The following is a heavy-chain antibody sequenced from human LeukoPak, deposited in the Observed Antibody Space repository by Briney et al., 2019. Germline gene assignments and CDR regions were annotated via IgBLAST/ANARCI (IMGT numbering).Heavy chain of an antibody. CDR1: GVIVSRNF. CDR2: MYAGGTT. CDR3: ARLGYYDTGTYHPGGY. J-gene: IGHJ4*02. V-gene: IGHV3-66*04. Sequence: PGGSVRLSCAASGVIVSRNFMSWVRQAPGKGLQWVAIMYAGGTTDYSDSVRGRFHISRDSSNNTLSLQINSLRADDTAIYYCARLGYYDTGTYHPGGYWGQGTLVTVSS. D-gene: IGHD3-22*01.